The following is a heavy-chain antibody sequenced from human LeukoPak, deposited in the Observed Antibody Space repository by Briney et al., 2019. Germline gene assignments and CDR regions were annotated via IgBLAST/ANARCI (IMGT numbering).Heavy chain of an antibody. CDR2: IRTGSSTI. CDR3: ARGHYSRGRNWFDP. Sequence: QAGRCLRLSCAAYGFTLSSHAINWVRQAPGEGLEWVSYIRTGSSTIYNADSVKGRFAISRDNAKNSLYLQMNNLRAADTAVYYCARGHYSRGRNWFDPWGQGTLVTVFS. J-gene: IGHJ5*02. V-gene: IGHV3-48*04. CDR1: GFTLSSHA. D-gene: IGHD4-11*01.